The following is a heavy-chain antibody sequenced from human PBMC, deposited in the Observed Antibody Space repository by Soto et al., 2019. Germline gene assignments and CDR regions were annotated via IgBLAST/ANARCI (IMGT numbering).Heavy chain of an antibody. CDR2: ITSSSSTI. CDR1: GFTFSSYD. CDR3: AGRYTIGWYNWYFDL. Sequence: EVQLVESGGGLIQPGGSLRLSCAASGFTFSSYDMNWVRQAPGKGLEWVSYITSSSSTIYYADSVKGRFSISRDNAESSLYLQMNSLRGDDTAIYYCAGRYTIGWYNWYFDLWGRGTLVSGSS. D-gene: IGHD6-19*01. V-gene: IGHV3-48*01. J-gene: IGHJ2*01.